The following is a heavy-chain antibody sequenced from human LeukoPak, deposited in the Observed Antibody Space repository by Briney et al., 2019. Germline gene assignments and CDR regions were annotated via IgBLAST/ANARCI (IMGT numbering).Heavy chain of an antibody. CDR3: ARGDDFAS. J-gene: IGHJ5*02. D-gene: IGHD2-21*02. Sequence: ASVKVSCKASGYTFTTYGFNWVRQAPGQGLEWMGWISPSNGNTLYAESLQDRLTLTTDTSTTTAYMELRSLRSDDTAVYSCARGDDFASWGQGTRVIVSS. CDR1: GYTFTTYG. V-gene: IGHV1-18*01. CDR2: ISPSNGNT.